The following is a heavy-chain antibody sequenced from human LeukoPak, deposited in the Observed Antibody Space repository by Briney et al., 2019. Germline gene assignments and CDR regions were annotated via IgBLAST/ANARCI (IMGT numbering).Heavy chain of an antibody. CDR3: ARVGYSYGIDAFDI. Sequence: SETLSLTCTVSGDSISTYSWSWIRQSPGKGLDWVGYIYDSGSTKYNPSLKSRVTISRDTSENHFSLELTSVTAADTAVYYCARVGYSYGIDAFDIWGQGAMITVS. J-gene: IGHJ3*02. V-gene: IGHV4-59*01. D-gene: IGHD5-18*01. CDR1: GDSISTYS. CDR2: IYDSGST.